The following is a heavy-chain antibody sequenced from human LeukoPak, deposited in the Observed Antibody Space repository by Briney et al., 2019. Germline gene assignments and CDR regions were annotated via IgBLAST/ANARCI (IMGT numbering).Heavy chain of an antibody. V-gene: IGHV3-48*04. D-gene: IGHD6-19*01. CDR1: GFTFSSYS. J-gene: IGHJ4*02. CDR2: ISSSGSTI. CDR3: AKDMGAVAGTGFDY. Sequence: GGSLRLSCTASGFTFSSYSMNWVRQAPGKGLEWVSYISSSGSTIYYADSVKGRFTISRDNAKNSLYLQMNSLRAEDTALYYCAKDMGAVAGTGFDYWGQGTLVTVSS.